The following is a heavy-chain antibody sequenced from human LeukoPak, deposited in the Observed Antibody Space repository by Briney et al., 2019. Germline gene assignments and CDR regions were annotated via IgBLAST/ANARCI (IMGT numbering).Heavy chain of an antibody. J-gene: IGHJ4*02. V-gene: IGHV4-34*01. D-gene: IGHD2-2*01. CDR1: GGSFSGYY. CDR2: INHSGST. CDR3: ARQGLYCSSTSCYREFDY. Sequence: SETLSLTCAVYGGSFSGYYWSWIRQPPGKGLEWIGEINHSGSTNYNPSLKSRVTISVDTSKNQFSLKLSSVTAADTAVYYCARQGLYCSSTSCYREFDYWGQGTLVTVSS.